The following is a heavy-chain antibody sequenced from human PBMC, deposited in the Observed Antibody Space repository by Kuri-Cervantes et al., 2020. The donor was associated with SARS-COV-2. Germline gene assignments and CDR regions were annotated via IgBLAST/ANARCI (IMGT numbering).Heavy chain of an antibody. J-gene: IGHJ3*02. CDR3: ASFGSGWYDDAFDI. CDR2: ISSSSSYT. CDR1: GFTFSSYE. V-gene: IGHV3-21*05. D-gene: IGHD6-19*01. Sequence: GGFLRLSCAASGFTFSSYEMNWVRQAPGKGLEWVSYISSSSSYTNYADSVKGRFTISRDNAKNSLYLQMNSLRAEDTAVYYCASFGSGWYDDAFDIWGQGTMVTVSS.